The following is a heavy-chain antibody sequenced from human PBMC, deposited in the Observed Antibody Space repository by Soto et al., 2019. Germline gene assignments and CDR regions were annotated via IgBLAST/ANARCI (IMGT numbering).Heavy chain of an antibody. CDR1: GYSFTSYW. D-gene: IGHD3-10*01. CDR3: ARSIPSYAFDI. J-gene: IGHJ3*02. V-gene: IGHV5-51*01. Sequence: GGSLRLSCKGSGYSFTSYWIGWVRQMPGKGLEWMGIIYPGDSDTRYSPSFQGQVTISADKSISTAYLQWSSLKASDTAMYYCARSIPSYAFDIWGQGTMVTVSS. CDR2: IYPGDSDT.